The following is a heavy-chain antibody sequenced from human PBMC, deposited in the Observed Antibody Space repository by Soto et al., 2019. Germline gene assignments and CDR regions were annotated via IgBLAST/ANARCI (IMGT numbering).Heavy chain of an antibody. Sequence: SETLPLTCTFSGCSISSYYWSWIRQPPGKGLEWIGYIYYSGSTNYNPSLKSRVTISVDTSKNQFSLKLSSVTAADTAVYYCARSVTRDAFDIWGQGTMVTVSS. D-gene: IGHD4-17*01. CDR3: ARSVTRDAFDI. CDR2: IYYSGST. CDR1: GCSISSYY. J-gene: IGHJ3*02. V-gene: IGHV4-59*08.